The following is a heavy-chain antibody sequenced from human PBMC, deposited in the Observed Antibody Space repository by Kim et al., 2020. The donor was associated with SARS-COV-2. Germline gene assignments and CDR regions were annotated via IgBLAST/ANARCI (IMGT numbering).Heavy chain of an antibody. J-gene: IGHJ2*01. CDR3: ARRFGYNNGDYWFFDL. Sequence: SLKSRVTKSVDTSKNRFSMKLSSVAAADTAVYYCARRFGYNNGDYWFFDLWGRGTLVTVSS. D-gene: IGHD5-12*01. V-gene: IGHV4-34*01.